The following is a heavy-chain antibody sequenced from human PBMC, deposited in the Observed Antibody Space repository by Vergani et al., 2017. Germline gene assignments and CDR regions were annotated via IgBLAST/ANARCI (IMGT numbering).Heavy chain of an antibody. D-gene: IGHD3-22*01. Sequence: QVQLQQWGAGLLKPSETLSLTCAVYGGSFSGYYWSWIRQPPGKGLEWIGEINHSGSTNYNPSLKSRVTISVDTSKNQFSLKLSSVTAADTAVYYCARGRSPSAYYYDSSGYYRRGHFDYGGQGTLVTVSS. CDR3: ARGRSPSAYYYDSSGYYRRGHFDY. V-gene: IGHV4-34*01. J-gene: IGHJ4*02. CDR1: GGSFSGYY. CDR2: INHSGST.